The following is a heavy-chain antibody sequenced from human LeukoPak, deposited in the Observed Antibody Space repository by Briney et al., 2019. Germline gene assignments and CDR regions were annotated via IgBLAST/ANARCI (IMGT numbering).Heavy chain of an antibody. Sequence: PGGSLRLSCAASGFTFSSYAMSWVRQAPGKGLEWVSAISGSGGSTYYADSVKGRFTISRDNSKNTLYLQMNSLRAEDTAVYYCAKDFWIQPTPGWGYWGQGTLATVSS. CDR1: GFTFSSYA. J-gene: IGHJ4*02. V-gene: IGHV3-23*01. D-gene: IGHD5-18*01. CDR2: ISGSGGST. CDR3: AKDFWIQPTPGWGY.